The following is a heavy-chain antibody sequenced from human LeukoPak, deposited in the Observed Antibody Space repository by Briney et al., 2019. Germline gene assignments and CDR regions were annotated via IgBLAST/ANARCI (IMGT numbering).Heavy chain of an antibody. CDR1: GCSISSTNYY. CDR3: ARRLRITMVRGVIRIFDY. J-gene: IGHJ4*02. CDR2: IYYSGST. Sequence: PSETLSLTCTVSGCSISSTNYYWGWIRQPPGKGLEWIGSIYYSGSTYDNPALQSRVTISVDTTKNQFSLKLSSVTAADTAVYYCARRLRITMVRGVIRIFDYWGQGTLVTVSS. D-gene: IGHD3-10*01. V-gene: IGHV4-39*01.